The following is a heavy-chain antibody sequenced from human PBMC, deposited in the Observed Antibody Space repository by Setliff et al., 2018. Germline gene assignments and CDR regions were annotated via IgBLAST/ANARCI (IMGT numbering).Heavy chain of an antibody. CDR3: AKGRGEMDS. V-gene: IGHV4-59*01. J-gene: IGHJ4*02. Sequence: SETLSLTFSVSGDSMSFSYWSWIRQPPGKGLEWIGYIYYSGSTDSHPSLKSRVSISIDTSKNQFSLNVRSVTAADTAIYYCAKGRGEMDSWGQGILVTVSS. D-gene: IGHD3-10*01. CDR1: GDSMSFSY. CDR2: IYYSGST.